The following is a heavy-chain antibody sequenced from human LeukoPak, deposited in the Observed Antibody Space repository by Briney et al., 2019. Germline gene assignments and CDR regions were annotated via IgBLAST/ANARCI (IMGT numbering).Heavy chain of an antibody. Sequence: GASVKVSCKASGYTFTGYYMHWVRQAPGQGLEWMGWINPNSGGTIYAQKFQGRVTMTEDTSTDTAYMELSSLRSEDTAVYYCATDGLRVGWFDPWGQGSLVTVSS. CDR3: ATDGLRVGWFDP. CDR2: INPNSGGT. J-gene: IGHJ5*02. V-gene: IGHV1-2*02. CDR1: GYTFTGYY.